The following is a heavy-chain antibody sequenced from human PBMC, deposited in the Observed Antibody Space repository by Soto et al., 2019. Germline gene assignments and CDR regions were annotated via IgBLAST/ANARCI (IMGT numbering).Heavy chain of an antibody. CDR1: GGSINNYY. J-gene: IGHJ3*02. D-gene: IGHD3-22*01. CDR3: GRYGQGTNYDSSGALDI. V-gene: IGHV4-59*01. CDR2: IRYSGST. Sequence: QVQLQESGPGLVRPSETLSLTCTVSGGSINNYYWSWIRQPPGKGLEWIGFIRYSGSTNYNPSLKSRVTISVDTSKSQFSLKLSSVTAADTAVYYCGRYGQGTNYDSSGALDIWGQGTMVTVSS.